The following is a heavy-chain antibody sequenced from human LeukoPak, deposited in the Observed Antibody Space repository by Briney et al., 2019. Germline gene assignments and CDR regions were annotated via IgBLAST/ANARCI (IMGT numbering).Heavy chain of an antibody. CDR3: AREVLPSGYDY. J-gene: IGHJ4*02. D-gene: IGHD4/OR15-4a*01. V-gene: IGHV3-21*04. CDR1: GFTFSSYS. Sequence: GGSLRLSCAASGFTFSSYSMNWIRQAPGKGLEWVSSISSSSSYIYYADSVKGRFTISRDNAKNSLYQQMNSLRAEDTAVYYCAREVLPSGYDYWGQGTLVTVSS. CDR2: ISSSSSYI.